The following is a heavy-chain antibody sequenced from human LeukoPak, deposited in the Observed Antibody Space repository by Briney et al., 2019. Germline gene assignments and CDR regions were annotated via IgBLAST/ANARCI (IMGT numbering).Heavy chain of an antibody. CDR3: AKDGNYYDSSGYSYYFDY. V-gene: IGHV3-30*04. Sequence: GRSLRLSCAASGFTFSSYAMHWVRQAPGKGLEWVAVIWYDGSNKYYADSVKGRFTISRDNSKNTLYLQMNSLRAEDTAVYYCAKDGNYYDSSGYSYYFDYWGQGTLVTVSS. D-gene: IGHD3-22*01. CDR2: IWYDGSNK. J-gene: IGHJ4*02. CDR1: GFTFSSYA.